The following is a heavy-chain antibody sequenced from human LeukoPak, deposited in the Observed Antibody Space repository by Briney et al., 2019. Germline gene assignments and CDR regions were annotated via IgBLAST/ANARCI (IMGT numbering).Heavy chain of an antibody. Sequence: ASVKDSCKASGYTFTSYGISWVRQAPGQGLERMGWISAYNGNTNNAQKLQGRVTVTTDTSTSTAYMELRSLRSDDTAVYYCARDVDIVATTVGYWGQGTLVTVSS. CDR3: ARDVDIVATTVGY. CDR1: GYTFTSYG. D-gene: IGHD5-12*01. J-gene: IGHJ4*02. CDR2: ISAYNGNT. V-gene: IGHV1-18*01.